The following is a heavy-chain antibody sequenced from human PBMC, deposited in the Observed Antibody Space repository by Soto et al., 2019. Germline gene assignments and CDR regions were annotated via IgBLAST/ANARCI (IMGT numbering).Heavy chain of an antibody. Sequence: QVQLVQSGAEVKKPGSSVKVSCKASGGTFSSYAISWVRQAPGQGLEWMGGIIPIFGTANYAQKFQGRVTITADEXXSXAXXELSSLRSEDTAVYYCARDGVAYYYGSGSTRWFDPWGQGTLVTVSS. CDR2: IIPIFGTA. J-gene: IGHJ5*02. V-gene: IGHV1-69*12. CDR1: GGTFSSYA. CDR3: ARDGVAYYYGSGSTRWFDP. D-gene: IGHD3-10*01.